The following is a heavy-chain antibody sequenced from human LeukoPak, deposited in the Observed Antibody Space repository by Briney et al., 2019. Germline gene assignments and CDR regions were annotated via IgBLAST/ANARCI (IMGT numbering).Heavy chain of an antibody. J-gene: IGHJ4*02. CDR1: GGSFSGYY. D-gene: IGHD3-9*01. V-gene: IGHV4-34*01. Sequence: SETLSLTCAVYGGSFSGYYWSWIRQPPGKGLEWIGEINHSGSTNYTPSLKSRVTIAVDTSKNQFSLQLSSVTAADTAVYYCARGWFRYYFDYWGQGTLVTVSS. CDR2: INHSGST. CDR3: ARGWFRYYFDY.